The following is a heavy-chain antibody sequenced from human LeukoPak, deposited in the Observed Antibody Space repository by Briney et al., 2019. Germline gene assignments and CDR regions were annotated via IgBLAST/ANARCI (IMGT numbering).Heavy chain of an antibody. J-gene: IGHJ3*02. CDR1: GDIVFSNSS. D-gene: IGHD5-18*01. CDR2: TYYRSKWYN. CDR3: VRGGQGDGHSADEGFDI. Sequence: SQTPSLTCAISGDIVFSNSSWNWIRQSPSRGLEWLGRTYYRSKWYNDYGVSVKSRININPDTSKNHFSLQLSSVTPEDTAVYYCVRGGQGDGHSADEGFDIWGQGTMVTVS. V-gene: IGHV6-1*01.